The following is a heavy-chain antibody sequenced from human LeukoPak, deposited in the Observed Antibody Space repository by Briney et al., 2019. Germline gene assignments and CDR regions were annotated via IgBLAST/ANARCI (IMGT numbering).Heavy chain of an antibody. V-gene: IGHV3-23*01. J-gene: IGHJ6*02. D-gene: IGHD6-13*01. CDR3: AKSLAAAGDYYYGMDV. CDR2: ISGSGGST. Sequence: GGSLRLSFAASGFPFSSYAMSWVRPAPGKGLEWVSAISGSGGSTYYADSVKGRFTISRDNSKNTLYLQMNSLRAEDTAVYYCAKSLAAAGDYYYGMDVWGQGTTVTVSS. CDR1: GFPFSSYA.